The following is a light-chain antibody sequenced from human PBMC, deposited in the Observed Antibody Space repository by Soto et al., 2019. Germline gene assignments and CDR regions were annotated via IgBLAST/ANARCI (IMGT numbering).Light chain of an antibody. Sequence: QSALTQPASVSESPGQSISISCTGTNNDVGNYNLVSWYQQHPGRAPKNMIYEVNNGPSGVSDRFSGSKSGNTASLTISGLQAEDEAYYYCSSFTNSGTVVFGGGTKLTVL. CDR3: SSFTNSGTVV. CDR2: EVN. CDR1: NNDVGNYNL. V-gene: IGLV2-14*02. J-gene: IGLJ2*01.